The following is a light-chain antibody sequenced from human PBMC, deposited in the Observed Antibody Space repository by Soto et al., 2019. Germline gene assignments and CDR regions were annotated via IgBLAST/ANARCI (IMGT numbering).Light chain of an antibody. V-gene: IGKV1-5*01. CDR2: DVS. CDR3: QQYQTYSRT. J-gene: IGKJ1*01. CDR1: QSINTW. Sequence: DIPMTQSPSTVSASVGDRITITCRASQSINTWLAWYRQRPGAAPQLLIYDVSTLAMGVPARFSGSGSGTDFTLSISRLQADEFATFYCQQYQTYSRTFGQGTKVEV.